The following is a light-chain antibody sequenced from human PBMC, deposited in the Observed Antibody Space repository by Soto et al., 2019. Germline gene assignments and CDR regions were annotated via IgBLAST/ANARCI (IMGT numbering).Light chain of an antibody. V-gene: IGKV3-20*01. CDR3: QQYSTSPPT. CDR1: QSVRSSH. Sequence: EIVLTQSPGTLSLSPGERATLSCRASQSVRSSHLVWYQQKPGQAPRLLIYGASSRATGIPDRFSGSGSGTDFTLTISRLEPEDFAVYYCQQYSTSPPTFGGGNKVEIK. CDR2: GAS. J-gene: IGKJ4*01.